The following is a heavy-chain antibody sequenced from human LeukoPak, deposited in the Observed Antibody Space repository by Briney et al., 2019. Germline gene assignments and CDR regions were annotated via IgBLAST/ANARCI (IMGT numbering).Heavy chain of an antibody. CDR2: IYYSGST. J-gene: IGHJ6*02. CDR1: GGSFSGYY. V-gene: IGHV4-59*08. D-gene: IGHD3-16*02. CDR3: ARHDYDYVWGSYRKSYYYYGMDV. Sequence: PSETLSLTCAVYGGSFSGYYWSWIRQPPGKGLEWIGYIYYSGSTNYNPSLKSRVTISVDTSKSQFSLKLSSATAADTAVYYCARHDYDYVWGSYRKSYYYYGMDVWGQGTTVTVSS.